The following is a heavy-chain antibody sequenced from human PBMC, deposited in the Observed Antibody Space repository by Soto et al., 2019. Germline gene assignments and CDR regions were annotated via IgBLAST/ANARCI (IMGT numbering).Heavy chain of an antibody. CDR2: ISSGGTTT. V-gene: IGHV3-74*01. Sequence: PGGSLRLSCAASGFTFGSHWMHWVRQAPGKGLVYVSRISSGGTTTNYAESVKGRFTISRDNSKNTLYLQMNSLRAEDTAVYYCAKDLRVRGVMVVDYWGQGTLVTVSS. D-gene: IGHD3-10*01. CDR1: GFTFGSHW. CDR3: AKDLRVRGVMVVDY. J-gene: IGHJ4*02.